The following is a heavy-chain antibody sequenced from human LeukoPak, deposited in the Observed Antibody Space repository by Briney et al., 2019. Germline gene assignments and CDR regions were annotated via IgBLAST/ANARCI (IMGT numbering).Heavy chain of an antibody. CDR3: ARHGGSLGYFDS. D-gene: IGHD1-26*01. J-gene: IGHJ4*02. CDR2: VYYSGTT. Sequence: SETLSLTCSVSGGSISTYYWSWIRQTPGKGLEWIGYVYYSGTTNYNPSLKGRVTISSDTSKNQFSLNLRSVNVAYTAIYYCARHGGSLGYFDSWGQGTLVTVSS. CDR1: GGSISTYY. V-gene: IGHV4-59*08.